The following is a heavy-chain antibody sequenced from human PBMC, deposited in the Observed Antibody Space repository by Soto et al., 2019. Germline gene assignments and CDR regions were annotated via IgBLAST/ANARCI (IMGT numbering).Heavy chain of an antibody. CDR3: ARDSTYSSSWYSSYYYYYGMDV. CDR1: GYTFTSYG. D-gene: IGHD6-13*01. V-gene: IGHV1-18*04. CDR2: ISAYNGNT. J-gene: IGHJ6*02. Sequence: QVQLVQSGAEVKKPGASVKVSCKASGYTFTSYGISWVRQAPGQGLEWMGWISAYNGNTNYAQKLQGRVTMTTDISTSTAYMELRSLRSDDTAVYYCARDSTYSSSWYSSYYYYYGMDVWGQGTTVTVSS.